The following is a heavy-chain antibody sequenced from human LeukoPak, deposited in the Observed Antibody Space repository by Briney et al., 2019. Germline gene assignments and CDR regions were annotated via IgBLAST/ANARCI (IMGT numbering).Heavy chain of an antibody. CDR2: IGTAGDT. J-gene: IGHJ4*02. CDR1: GFTFSSYD. V-gene: IGHV3-13*01. D-gene: IGHD2-15*01. Sequence: PGGSLRLSCAASGFTFSSYDMHWVRQATGKGLEWVSAIGTAGDTYYPGSVKGRFTISRDNSKNTLYLQMNSLRAEDTAVYYCAKGKYGYCSGGSCYSFDYWGQGTLVTVSS. CDR3: AKGKYGYCSGGSCYSFDY.